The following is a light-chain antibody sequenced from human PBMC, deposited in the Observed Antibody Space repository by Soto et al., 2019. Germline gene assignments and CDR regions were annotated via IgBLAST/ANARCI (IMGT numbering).Light chain of an antibody. V-gene: IGKV1-5*01. CDR1: QSISSW. CDR2: DAS. CDR3: QQYSSYSRT. J-gene: IGKJ1*01. Sequence: DIQMTQSPSTLSASVGDRVTITCRASQSISSWLAWYQQKPGKAPKLLIYDASSLESGVPSRFSGSGSGTEFTLTISRRQPDDFATYYCQQYSSYSRTFGQVTKVEIK.